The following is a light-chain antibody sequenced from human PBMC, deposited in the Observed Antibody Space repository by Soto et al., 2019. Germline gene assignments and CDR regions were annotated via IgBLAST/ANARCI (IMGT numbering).Light chain of an antibody. Sequence: EIVMTQSPATLSVSPGERATLSCRASQSVSSNLAWYQQKPGQAPRLLIYGASTRATSIPARCSGSGSGTEFTLTISSLQSEDFAVYYCQQYNNWPPAWTFGQGTKVEIK. CDR1: QSVSSN. J-gene: IGKJ1*01. CDR3: QQYNNWPPAWT. CDR2: GAS. V-gene: IGKV3-15*01.